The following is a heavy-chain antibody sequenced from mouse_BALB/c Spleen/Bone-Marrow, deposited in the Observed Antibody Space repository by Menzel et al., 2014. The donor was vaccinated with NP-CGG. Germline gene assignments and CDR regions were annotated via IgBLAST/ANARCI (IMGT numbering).Heavy chain of an antibody. CDR1: GYTFTDHA. Sequence: VQLVESDAELVKPGASVKISCKASGYTFTDHAIHWVKQKPEQGLEWIGYISPGDGVIKYNEKFKGKAILTADKSSSTAYMQPNSLTSEDSAVYFCKRSLGRFAYWGQGTLVTVSA. CDR3: KRSLGRFAY. CDR2: ISPGDGVI. D-gene: IGHD4-1*01. J-gene: IGHJ3*01. V-gene: IGHV1S53*02.